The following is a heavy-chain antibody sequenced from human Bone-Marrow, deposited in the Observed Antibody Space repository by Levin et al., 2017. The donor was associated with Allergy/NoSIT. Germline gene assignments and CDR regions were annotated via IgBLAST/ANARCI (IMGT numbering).Heavy chain of an antibody. V-gene: IGHV3-23*01. CDR3: ARVRGSDVSTANYYYYGMDV. D-gene: IGHD3-10*01. CDR1: GFTPGITFGTYG. Sequence: GGSLRLSCEASGFTPGITFGTYGMSWVRQAPGKGLEWVSGISSSGDVTYYTDSVKGRFTISREYSKKTIYLQMDSLRADDTAVYYCARVRGSDVSTANYYYYGMDVWGQGTTVVVS. CDR2: ISSSGDVT. J-gene: IGHJ6*02.